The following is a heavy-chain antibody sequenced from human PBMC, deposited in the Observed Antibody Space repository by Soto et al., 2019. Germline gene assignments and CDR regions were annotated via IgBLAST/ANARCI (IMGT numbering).Heavy chain of an antibody. CDR2: IIPLFGTA. Sequence: QVQLVQSGAEVKKPGSSVKVSCKASGGTFSTYAIDWVRQAPGQGLEWMGGIIPLFGTAKYAQNFQGRITITADESTNTAYMELRSLRSQDTAVYYCARALLRAFGLRGFDYWGQGTLVTVSS. CDR1: GGTFSTYA. D-gene: IGHD3-10*01. V-gene: IGHV1-69*01. CDR3: ARALLRAFGLRGFDY. J-gene: IGHJ4*02.